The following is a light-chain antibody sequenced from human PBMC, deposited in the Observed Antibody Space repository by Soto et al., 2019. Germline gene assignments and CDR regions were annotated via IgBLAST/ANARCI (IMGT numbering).Light chain of an antibody. V-gene: IGLV2-14*01. J-gene: IGLJ3*02. CDR3: YSHLDATTGV. CDR1: STDVGANNY. Sequence: QSALTQPASVSGSPGQSITISCTGTSTDVGANNYVSWYQQHPGRAPKVMIYDVTNQPSGVSSRFSGSKSGNTASLTISGLQAEDEADYYCYSHLDATTGVFGGGTKVTVL. CDR2: DVT.